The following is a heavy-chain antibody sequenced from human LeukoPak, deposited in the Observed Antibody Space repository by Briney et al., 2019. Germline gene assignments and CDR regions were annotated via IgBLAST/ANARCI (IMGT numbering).Heavy chain of an antibody. J-gene: IGHJ4*02. CDR3: ARDYSRRYCSGGSCYSEPDY. CDR1: GGSISSGSYY. CDR2: IYTSGST. Sequence: PSQTLSLTCTVSGGSISSGSYYWSWIRQPAGKGLEWIGRIYTSGSTNYNPSLKSRVTISVDTSKNQFSLKLSSVTAADTAVYYCARDYSRRYCSGGSCYSEPDYWGQGTLLTVSS. D-gene: IGHD2-15*01. V-gene: IGHV4-61*02.